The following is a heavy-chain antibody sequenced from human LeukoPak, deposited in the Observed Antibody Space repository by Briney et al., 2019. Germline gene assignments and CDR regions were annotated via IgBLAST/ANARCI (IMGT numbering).Heavy chain of an antibody. CDR1: GGSISSSSYY. Sequence: SETLSLTCTVSGGSISSSSYYSGWIRQPPRKGPEWIVSISYSGSTYYNPSLKSRVTISVDTSKNQFSLKLSSVTAADTAVYYCARHILRFLEWLFPPDAFDIWGQGTMVTVSS. CDR3: ARHILRFLEWLFPPDAFDI. CDR2: ISYSGST. V-gene: IGHV4-39*01. D-gene: IGHD3-3*01. J-gene: IGHJ3*02.